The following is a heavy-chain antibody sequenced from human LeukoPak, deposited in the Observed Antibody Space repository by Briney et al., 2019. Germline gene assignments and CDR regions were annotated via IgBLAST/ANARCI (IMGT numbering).Heavy chain of an antibody. CDR3: IIVGAMTGYYFDY. CDR2: IRSKANSYAT. J-gene: IGHJ4*02. V-gene: IGHV3-73*01. CDR1: GFTFSGSA. Sequence: PGGSLRLSCVASGFTFSGSAMHWVRQASGKGLEWVGRIRSKANSYATAYAASVKGRFTISRDDSKNTAYLQMNSLKTEDTAVYYCIIVGAMTGYYFDYWGQGTLVTVSS. D-gene: IGHD1-26*01.